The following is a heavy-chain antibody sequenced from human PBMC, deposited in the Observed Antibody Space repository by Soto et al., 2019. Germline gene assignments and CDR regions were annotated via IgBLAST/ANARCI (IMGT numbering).Heavy chain of an antibody. CDR1: GDSISRNGYF. V-gene: IGHV4-31*03. CDR3: ARGTMLRGPGYYYALDV. CDR2: IYYSGSS. Sequence: TLSLTCTVSGDSISRNGYFWTWIRQHPGKGLEWIGYIYYSGSSYYNPSLKSRVIISVDTSKNQFSLNLTAVTAADTAVYYCARGTMLRGPGYYYALDVWGQGTMVT. D-gene: IGHD3-10*01. J-gene: IGHJ6*02.